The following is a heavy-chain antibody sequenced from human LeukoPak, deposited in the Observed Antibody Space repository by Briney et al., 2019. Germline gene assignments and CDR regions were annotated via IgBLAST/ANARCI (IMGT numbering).Heavy chain of an antibody. CDR2: ISNDGSHK. CDR1: GFTLSSYA. CDR3: ARGRGADYGGNSGYFDY. Sequence: PGGSLRLSCAASGFTLSSYAMHWVRQAPGKGLEWVAVISNDGSHKYYADSVKGRFTISRDNSKNTLYLHMNSLRTDDTAVYYCARGRGADYGGNSGYFDYWGQGTLVTVSS. J-gene: IGHJ4*02. V-gene: IGHV3-30-3*01. D-gene: IGHD4-23*01.